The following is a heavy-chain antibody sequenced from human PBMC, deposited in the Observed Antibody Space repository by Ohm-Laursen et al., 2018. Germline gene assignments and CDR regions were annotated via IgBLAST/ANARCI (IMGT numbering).Heavy chain of an antibody. CDR2: ISGSGGST. J-gene: IGHJ4*02. CDR1: GFTFSNYA. D-gene: IGHD3-9*01. CDR3: AVSEVRYSFTYLADF. Sequence: SLRLSCSASGFTFSNYAMSWVRQAPGKGLEWVSGISGSGGSTYHADSVKGRFTISRDNSKNTLYLQVNSLRAEDTAVYYCAVSEVRYSFTYLADFWGQGTLVTVPS. V-gene: IGHV3-23*01.